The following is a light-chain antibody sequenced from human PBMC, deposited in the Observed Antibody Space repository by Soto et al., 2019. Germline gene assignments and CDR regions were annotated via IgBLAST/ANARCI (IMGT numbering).Light chain of an antibody. V-gene: IGKV1-39*01. CDR3: QQNAIIPPWT. Sequence: QLTQSPSSLSASVGDRVIITCWASQSVSRSLNWYQQKTGQAPKLLIYAASTLHSGVPSRFSGSGSGTEFTLTIRSLQPEDFATYYCQQNAIIPPWTFGQGTKVDIK. J-gene: IGKJ1*01. CDR1: QSVSRS. CDR2: AAS.